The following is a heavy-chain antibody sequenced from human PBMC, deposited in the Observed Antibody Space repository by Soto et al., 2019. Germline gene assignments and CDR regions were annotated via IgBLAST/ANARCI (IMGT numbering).Heavy chain of an antibody. Sequence: PGGSLRLSCAASGFTFSNAWMSWVRQAPGKGLEWVGRIKSKTDGATTDYAAPVKGRFTISRDDSKNTLYLQMNSLKTEDTAVYYCTTETYYDFWSGYKAHFDYWGQGTLVTVSS. D-gene: IGHD3-3*01. CDR3: TTETYYDFWSGYKAHFDY. CDR1: GFTFSNAW. J-gene: IGHJ4*02. CDR2: IKSKTDGATT. V-gene: IGHV3-15*01.